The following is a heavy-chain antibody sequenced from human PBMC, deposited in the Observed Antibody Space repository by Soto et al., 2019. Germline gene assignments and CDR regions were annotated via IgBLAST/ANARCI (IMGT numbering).Heavy chain of an antibody. Sequence: PSETLSLTCTVSGGSISSYYWSWIRQPPGKGLEWIGYIYYSGSTNYNPSLKSRVTISVDTSKNQFSLKLSSVTAADTAVYYCAGRPLYYYVSSGYYHFDYWGPGPLVTVSS. V-gene: IGHV4-59*01. CDR1: GGSISSYY. CDR2: IYYSGST. CDR3: AGRPLYYYVSSGYYHFDY. D-gene: IGHD3-22*01. J-gene: IGHJ4*02.